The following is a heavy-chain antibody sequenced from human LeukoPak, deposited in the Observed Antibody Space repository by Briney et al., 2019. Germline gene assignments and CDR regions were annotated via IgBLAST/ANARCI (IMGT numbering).Heavy chain of an antibody. J-gene: IGHJ2*01. Sequence: GGSLRLSCAASGFTFSGSAMHWVRQASGRGLEWVGLIRSKTYNYATAYAASVKGGFTISRDDSKDTAFLQMNSLKTEDTAVYYCTTAVDWYFDLWGRGTLVTVSS. D-gene: IGHD6-19*01. CDR3: TTAVDWYFDL. V-gene: IGHV3-73*01. CDR2: IRSKTYNYAT. CDR1: GFTFSGSA.